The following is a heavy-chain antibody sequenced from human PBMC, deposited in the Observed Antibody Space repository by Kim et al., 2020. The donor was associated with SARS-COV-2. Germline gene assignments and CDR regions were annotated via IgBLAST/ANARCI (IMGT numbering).Heavy chain of an antibody. CDR3: ARQPLGIAVLWYSGGTHFDY. D-gene: IGHD6-19*01. CDR2: IYYSGST. V-gene: IGHV4-39*01. Sequence: SETLSLTCTVSGGSISSSSYYWGWIRQPPGKGLEWIGSIYYSGSTYYNPSLKSRVTISVDTSKNQFSLKLSSVTAADTAVYYCARQPLGIAVLWYSGGTHFDYWGQGTLVTVSS. CDR1: GGSISSSSYY. J-gene: IGHJ4*02.